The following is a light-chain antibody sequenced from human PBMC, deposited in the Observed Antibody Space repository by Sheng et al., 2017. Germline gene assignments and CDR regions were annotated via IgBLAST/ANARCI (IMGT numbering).Light chain of an antibody. V-gene: IGLV3-21*02. Sequence: SYVLTQPPSVSVAPGQTARITCGGNNIGTKSVHWYQQRPGQAPVLVVYDDSDRPSGIPERFSGSNSGSTATLTISGVEAGDEADYYCHVWDSTTDHVVFGGGTKLTVL. CDR3: HVWDSTTDHVV. J-gene: IGLJ3*02. CDR2: DDS. CDR1: NIGTKS.